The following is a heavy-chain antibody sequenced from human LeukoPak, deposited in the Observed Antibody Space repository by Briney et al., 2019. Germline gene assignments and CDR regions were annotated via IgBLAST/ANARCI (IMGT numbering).Heavy chain of an antibody. CDR1: GYTFTNYY. D-gene: IGHD2-15*01. CDR3: ARELVMVVAATGVGNWFDP. CDR2: INPSGGTT. J-gene: IGHJ5*02. V-gene: IGHV1-46*01. Sequence: ASVKVTCKASGYTFTNYYIHWMRQAPGQGLEWMGIINPSGGTTSYAQKFLGRVTMTRDTSTSTVYMELNSLKSEDTAVYYCARELVMVVAATGVGNWFDPWGQGTLVTVSS.